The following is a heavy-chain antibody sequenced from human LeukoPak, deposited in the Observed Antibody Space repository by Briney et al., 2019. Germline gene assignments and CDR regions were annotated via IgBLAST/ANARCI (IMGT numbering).Heavy chain of an antibody. Sequence: GGSLRLSCAASGFMFSSHGMHWVRQAPGKGLEWVAVISYDGSKKYYADSVKGRFTISRDKSKNTLYLQMNILRVEDTAVYYCAKGDYYDVLTGRQNWFGPWGQGTLVTVSS. CDR2: ISYDGSKK. CDR3: AKGDYYDVLTGRQNWFGP. V-gene: IGHV3-30*18. CDR1: GFMFSSHG. D-gene: IGHD3-9*01. J-gene: IGHJ5*02.